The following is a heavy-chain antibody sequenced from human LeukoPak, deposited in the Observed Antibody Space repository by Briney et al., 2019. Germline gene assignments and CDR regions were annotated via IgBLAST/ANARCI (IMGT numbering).Heavy chain of an antibody. CDR2: IYHSGNT. D-gene: IGHD6-13*01. CDR3: ARDGAGSSWSLDY. V-gene: IGHV4-38-2*02. CDR1: GYSITSGYH. Sequence: SETLSLTCTVPGYSITSGYHWGWIRQPPGKGLEWIGTIYHSGNTYYNPSLKSRVTISLDPSKNQFSLKVSSVTAADTAVYYCARDGAGSSWSLDYWGQGTLVTVSS. J-gene: IGHJ4*02.